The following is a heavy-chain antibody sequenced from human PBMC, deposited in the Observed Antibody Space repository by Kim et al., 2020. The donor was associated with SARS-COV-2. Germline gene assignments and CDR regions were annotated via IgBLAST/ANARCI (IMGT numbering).Heavy chain of an antibody. CDR3: VRGIGRFGANYGMDV. J-gene: IGHJ6*02. V-gene: IGHV1-3*01. CDR2: INAGNGYT. D-gene: IGHD3-10*01. CDR1: GYTFSHYA. Sequence: ASVKVSCKASGYTFSHYAIHWVRLAPGQRLEWMGWINAGNGYTKYSENFQGRVTFTSDTSASTAYMDLSSLRSEDTAMFFCVRGIGRFGANYGMDVWGRGTTVIVSS.